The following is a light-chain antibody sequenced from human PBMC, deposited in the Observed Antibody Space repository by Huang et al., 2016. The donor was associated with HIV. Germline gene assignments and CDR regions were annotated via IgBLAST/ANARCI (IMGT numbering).Light chain of an antibody. Sequence: EIVMTQSPGTLSVSPGERATLSCRASQGVATNVAWYQQKPGQTPRLLIHGASNRATGIPARFSGSASGTEFTLTISSLQTEDFAIYYCQQYNNWPPWTFGQGT. CDR3: QQYNNWPPWT. V-gene: IGKV3D-15*01. CDR2: GAS. J-gene: IGKJ1*01. CDR1: QGVATN.